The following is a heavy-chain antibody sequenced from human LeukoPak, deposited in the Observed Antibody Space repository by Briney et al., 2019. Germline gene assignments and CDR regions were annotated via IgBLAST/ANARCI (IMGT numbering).Heavy chain of an antibody. CDR2: ISSSSSYI. V-gene: IGHV3-21*01. CDR1: GFTVSSNY. Sequence: GGSLRLSCAASGFTVSSNYMSWVRQAPGKGLEWVSSISSSSSYIYYADSVKGRFTISRDNTKNSLYLQMNSLRAEDTAVYYCARDQAVRGVMDYWGQGTLATVSS. CDR3: ARDQAVRGVMDY. D-gene: IGHD3-10*01. J-gene: IGHJ4*02.